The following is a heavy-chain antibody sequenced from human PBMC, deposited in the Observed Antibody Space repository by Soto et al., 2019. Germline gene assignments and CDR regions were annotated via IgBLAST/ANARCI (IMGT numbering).Heavy chain of an antibody. V-gene: IGHV1-2*04. CDR3: GREPRPDYYDGSGYYPAFEAFDV. CDR1: GYTFTGFY. D-gene: IGHD3-22*01. J-gene: IGHJ3*01. Sequence: ASVKVSCKASGYTFTGFYTHWVRQAPGKGLEWMGWINPNSGGTNYAQKFQGWVTMTRDTSIRTAYMELRRLRSGDTAVYYCGREPRPDYYDGSGYYPAFEAFDVWGEGTVVTDSS. CDR2: INPNSGGT.